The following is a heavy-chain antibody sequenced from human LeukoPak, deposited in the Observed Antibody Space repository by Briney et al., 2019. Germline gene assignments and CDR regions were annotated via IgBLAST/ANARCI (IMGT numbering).Heavy chain of an antibody. Sequence: ASVKVSCKASGYTFTSYAMHWVRQAPGQRLEWMGWINAGNGNTKYSQKFQGRVTITRDTSASTAYMELSSLRSEDTAVYYCARCSGSGCAFDIWGQGTMVTVSS. CDR2: INAGNGNT. V-gene: IGHV1-3*01. CDR1: GYTFTSYA. J-gene: IGHJ3*02. D-gene: IGHD3-10*02. CDR3: ARCSGSGCAFDI.